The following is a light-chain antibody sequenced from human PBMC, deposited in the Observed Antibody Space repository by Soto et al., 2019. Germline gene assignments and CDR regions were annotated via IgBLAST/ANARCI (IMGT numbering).Light chain of an antibody. CDR3: SSYTTSTSVV. Sequence: QSVLTKPASVSGAPGQSITMSCTGTSSDVGAYNYVSWYQQHPGKAPKLIIYEVRNRPSGVSYRVSGSKSGNTASLTISGLQAEDEAYYYCSSYTTSTSVVFGGGTKVTVL. J-gene: IGLJ2*01. CDR2: EVR. CDR1: SSDVGAYNY. V-gene: IGLV2-14*01.